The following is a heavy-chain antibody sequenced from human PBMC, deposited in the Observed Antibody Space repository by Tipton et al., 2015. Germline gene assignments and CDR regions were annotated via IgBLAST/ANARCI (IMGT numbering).Heavy chain of an antibody. D-gene: IGHD3/OR15-3a*01. V-gene: IGHV4-59*01. CDR1: SDSISKYY. CDR2: IQYSGST. CDR3: ARARGLRAGLVDS. J-gene: IGHJ4*02. Sequence: TLSLTCGVSSDSISKYYWSWVRQPPGKELEWIGYIQYSGSTHYNPSLKRRVTISVDTSKTQFSLHLSSVTAADTAVYYCARARGLRAGLVDSWGQGTLVTVSS.